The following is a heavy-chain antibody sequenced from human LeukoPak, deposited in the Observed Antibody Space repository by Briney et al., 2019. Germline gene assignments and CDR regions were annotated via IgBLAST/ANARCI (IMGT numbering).Heavy chain of an antibody. J-gene: IGHJ4*02. CDR2: ISVDDQGSI. CDR1: EFSFRTYA. CDR3: ARYTEDYDILTGSDYFDY. Sequence: PGGSLRLSCTTSEFSFRTYAMTWVRQAPGKGLEWVSTISVDDQGSIYYTDSVKGRFTISRDTSQNTLSLQMNSLRGEDTAVYYCARYTEDYDILTGSDYFDYWGQGTLVTVSS. D-gene: IGHD3-9*01. V-gene: IGHV3-23*01.